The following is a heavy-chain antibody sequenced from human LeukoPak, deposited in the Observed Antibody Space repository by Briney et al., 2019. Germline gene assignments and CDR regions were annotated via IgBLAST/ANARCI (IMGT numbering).Heavy chain of an antibody. J-gene: IGHJ4*02. CDR1: GYTFTGYY. CDR3: ARGRRFQWLLPFDY. D-gene: IGHD6-19*01. CDR2: INPNSGGT. V-gene: IGHV1-2*02. Sequence: GASVKVSCKTSGYTFTGYYMHWVRQAPGQGLEWMGWINPNSGGTNYAQKFQGRVTMTRDTSIGTAYMELSRLRSDDTAVYYCARGRRFQWLLPFDYWGQGTLVTVSS.